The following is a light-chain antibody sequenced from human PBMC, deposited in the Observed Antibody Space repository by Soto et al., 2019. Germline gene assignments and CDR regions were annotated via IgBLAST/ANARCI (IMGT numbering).Light chain of an antibody. Sequence: DIQMTQSPSSLSASVGDRVTITCRASQGISNYLAWYQRKPGKVPKLLIYAASTLQPGVPSRFSGSGSGTDFTLTISSLQPEDVATYYCQKYNSAPPWTFGQGTKV. CDR1: QGISNY. CDR3: QKYNSAPPWT. J-gene: IGKJ1*01. CDR2: AAS. V-gene: IGKV1-27*01.